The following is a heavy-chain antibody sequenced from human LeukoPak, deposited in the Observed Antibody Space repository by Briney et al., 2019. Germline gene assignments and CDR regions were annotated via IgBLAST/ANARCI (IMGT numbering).Heavy chain of an antibody. V-gene: IGHV4-59*01. CDR1: GGSISSYY. Sequence: SETLPLTCTVSGGSISSYYWSWLRQPPGKGLEGIGYIYYSGSTNYNPSLKSRVTISVDTSKNQFSLKLSSVTAADTAAYYCARGPRLRTYYDFWSGNWFDPWGQGTLVTVSS. J-gene: IGHJ5*02. CDR2: IYYSGST. D-gene: IGHD3-3*01. CDR3: ARGPRLRTYYDFWSGNWFDP.